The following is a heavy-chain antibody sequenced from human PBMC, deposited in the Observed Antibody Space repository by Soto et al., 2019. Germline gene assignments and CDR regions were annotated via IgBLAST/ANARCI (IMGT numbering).Heavy chain of an antibody. CDR2: ISAYNGNT. J-gene: IGHJ5*01. CDR1: GYTFTSYG. D-gene: IGHD2-8*01. V-gene: IGHV1-18*01. CDR3: ARETLCIYRLGRDWFDS. Sequence: GASVKVSCKASGYTFTSYGISWVRQAPGQGLEWMGWISAYNGNTNYAQKLQGRVTMTTDTSTSTAYMELRSLRSDDTAVYYCARETLCIYRLGRDWFDSWGQGTLVTVSA.